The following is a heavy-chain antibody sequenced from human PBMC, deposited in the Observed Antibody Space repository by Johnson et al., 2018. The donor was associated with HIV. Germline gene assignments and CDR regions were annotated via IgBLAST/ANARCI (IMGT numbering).Heavy chain of an antibody. CDR2: IKADGSAN. CDR1: GSTVSSNY. CDR3: ATDIVVVLAVTGTGAGFDI. J-gene: IGHJ3*02. D-gene: IGHD2-15*01. Sequence: VQLAESGGGLVQPGGSLRLSCAASGSTVSSNYMTWVRQAPGKGLELVANIKADGSANYHVESAKGRFPTSRDNAKNSLYLQMYSLRAEDTAGYCGATDIVVVLAVTGTGAGFDIWGQGTMVSVSS. V-gene: IGHV3-7*01.